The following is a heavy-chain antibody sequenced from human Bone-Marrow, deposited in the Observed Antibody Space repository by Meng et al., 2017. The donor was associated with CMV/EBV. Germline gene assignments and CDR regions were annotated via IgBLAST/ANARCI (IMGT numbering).Heavy chain of an antibody. V-gene: IGHV3-7*01. D-gene: IGHD3-9*01. CDR1: GFTFSSYW. CDR3: ARVPQNYDILTGYYMENWFDP. CDR2: IKQDGSEK. Sequence: GGSLRLSCAASGFTFSSYWMSWVRQAPGKGLEWVANIKQDGSEKYYVDSVKGRFTISRDNAKNSLYLQMNSLRAEDTAVYYCARVPQNYDILTGYYMENWFDPWGQGTLVTVSS. J-gene: IGHJ5*02.